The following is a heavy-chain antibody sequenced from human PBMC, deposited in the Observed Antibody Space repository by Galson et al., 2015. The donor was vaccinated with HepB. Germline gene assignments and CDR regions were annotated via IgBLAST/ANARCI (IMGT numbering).Heavy chain of an antibody. J-gene: IGHJ3*02. Sequence: VSCKASGYTFTSYYMHWVRQAPGQGLEWMGIINPSGGSTSYAQKFQGRVTMTRDTSTSTVYMELSSLRSEDTAVYYCATSCYRFGAFDIWGQGTMVTVSS. CDR3: ATSCYRFGAFDI. CDR2: INPSGGST. D-gene: IGHD2-15*01. CDR1: GYTFTSYY. V-gene: IGHV1-46*01.